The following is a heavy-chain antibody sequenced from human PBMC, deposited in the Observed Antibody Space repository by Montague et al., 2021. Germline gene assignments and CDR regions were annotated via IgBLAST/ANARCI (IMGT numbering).Heavy chain of an antibody. J-gene: IGHJ5*02. Sequence: SETLSLTCTVSGASINSSPYYWGWIRQPPGKGLEWIGSTYYSANTYYNPSLKIRLPISVDTTKNQFSLRLKSVTAADTAVYHCARVDCDGDCYTFDPWGQGTLVTVSS. V-gene: IGHV4-39*01. CDR2: TYYSANT. CDR1: GASINSSPYY. CDR3: ARVDCDGDCYTFDP. D-gene: IGHD2-21*02.